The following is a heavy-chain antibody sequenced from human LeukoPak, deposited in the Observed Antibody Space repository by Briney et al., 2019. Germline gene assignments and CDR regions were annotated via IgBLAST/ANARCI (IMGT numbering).Heavy chain of an antibody. Sequence: ASVMVSCKASGYTFTDYYINWVRQAPGQGLEWMGWINPKSGGTDSAQKFQGRVTMTRDTSISSAYVELSRLSSDDTAVYYCARGDCSGATCYDLFDVWGQGTKVTVSS. CDR1: GYTFTDYY. CDR3: ARGDCSGATCYDLFDV. V-gene: IGHV1-2*02. CDR2: INPKSGGT. D-gene: IGHD2-2*01. J-gene: IGHJ3*01.